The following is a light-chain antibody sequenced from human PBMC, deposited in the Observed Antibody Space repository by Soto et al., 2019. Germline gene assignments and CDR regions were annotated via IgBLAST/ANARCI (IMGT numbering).Light chain of an antibody. CDR3: QQYYSTSLG. J-gene: IGKJ4*01. Sequence: DIVMTQSPDSLAVSLGERATINCKSSQSVLYSSNNKNYLAWYQQKPGQPPKLLIYWASTRESGVPDRFSGSGSGTDFTLTISSLQAEDVAVYYCQQYYSTSLGFGGGTKVEIK. CDR2: WAS. CDR1: QSVLYSSNNKNY. V-gene: IGKV4-1*01.